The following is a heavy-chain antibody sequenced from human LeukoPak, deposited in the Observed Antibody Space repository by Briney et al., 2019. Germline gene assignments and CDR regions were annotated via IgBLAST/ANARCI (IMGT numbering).Heavy chain of an antibody. Sequence: GGSLRLSCAASGFTFSSYWMHWVRQAPGKWLVWVSRISSDGSSTTYADSVKGRFTISRDNAKNTLYLQMNSLRAEDTAVYYCGRGGKVEQLVLARWGQGSLVTVSS. V-gene: IGHV3-74*01. J-gene: IGHJ4*02. CDR1: GFTFSSYW. CDR3: GRGGKVEQLVLAR. D-gene: IGHD6-13*01. CDR2: ISSDGSST.